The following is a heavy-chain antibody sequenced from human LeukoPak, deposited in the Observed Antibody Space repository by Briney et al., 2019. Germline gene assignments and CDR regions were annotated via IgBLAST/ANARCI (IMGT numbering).Heavy chain of an antibody. J-gene: IGHJ6*02. CDR2: ISSGSTTI. Sequence: GGSLRLSCAASGFTVSSNYMSWVRQAPGKGLEWVSYISSGSTTIYYADSVKGRFTISRDNAKNSLSLQMNSLRAEDTAVYYCARDSTPGGYYYNYGMDVWGQGTTVTVSS. CDR3: ARDSTPGGYYYNYGMDV. V-gene: IGHV3-48*04. D-gene: IGHD2-2*01. CDR1: GFTVSSNY.